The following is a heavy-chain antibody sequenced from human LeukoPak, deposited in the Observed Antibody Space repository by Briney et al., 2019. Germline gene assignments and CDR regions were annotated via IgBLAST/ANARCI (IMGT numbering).Heavy chain of an antibody. V-gene: IGHV4-4*02. CDR1: GGSISSSNW. CDR3: ARFGIAAAVYFDY. J-gene: IGHJ4*02. Sequence: SETLSLTCAVSGGSISSSNWWSWVRQPPGKGLEWIGEIYHSGSTNYNPSLKSRVTISVDKSKNQFSLKLSSVTAADTAVYYCARFGIAAAVYFDYWGQGTLVTVSS. CDR2: IYHSGST. D-gene: IGHD6-13*01.